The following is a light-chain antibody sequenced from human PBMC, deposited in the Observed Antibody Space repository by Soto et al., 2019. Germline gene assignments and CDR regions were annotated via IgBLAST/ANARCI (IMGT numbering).Light chain of an antibody. CDR3: QQSYSIPLT. Sequence: DIQMTQSPSSLSASVGDRVTITCRASQSISSYLNWYQQKPGKAPKLLIYAASSLQSGVPSRFSGSGSGTGFTLTISSLQPEDFATYYCQQSYSIPLTFGGGTKVEIK. CDR1: QSISSY. V-gene: IGKV1-39*01. J-gene: IGKJ4*01. CDR2: AAS.